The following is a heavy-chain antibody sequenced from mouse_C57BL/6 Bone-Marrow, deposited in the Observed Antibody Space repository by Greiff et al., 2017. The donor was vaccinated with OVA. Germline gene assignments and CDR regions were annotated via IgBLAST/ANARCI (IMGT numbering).Heavy chain of an antibody. V-gene: IGHV1-76*01. D-gene: IGHD2-5*01. CDR1: GYTFTDYY. Sequence: QVQLQESGAELVRPGASVKLSCKASGYTFTDYYINWVKQRPGPGLEWIARIYPGSGNTYYNEKFKGKATLTAEKSSSTAYMQLSSLTSDDSAVYFCARHYSNRGYFDDWGTGTTVTVSS. CDR2: IYPGSGNT. J-gene: IGHJ1*03. CDR3: ARHYSNRGYFDD.